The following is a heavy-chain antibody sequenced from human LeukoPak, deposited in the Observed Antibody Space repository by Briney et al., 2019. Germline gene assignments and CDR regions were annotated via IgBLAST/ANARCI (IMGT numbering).Heavy chain of an antibody. Sequence: PGGSLRLSCAASGFTFSSYTMNWVRQAPGKGLEWVSSISSSSSYIYYADSVKGRFTISRDNAKNSLYLQMNSLRAEDTAVYYCARGGDYVWGSYRYDAFDSWGQGTMVTVSS. CDR1: GFTFSSYT. CDR3: ARGGDYVWGSYRYDAFDS. D-gene: IGHD3-16*02. V-gene: IGHV3-21*01. J-gene: IGHJ3*02. CDR2: ISSSSSYI.